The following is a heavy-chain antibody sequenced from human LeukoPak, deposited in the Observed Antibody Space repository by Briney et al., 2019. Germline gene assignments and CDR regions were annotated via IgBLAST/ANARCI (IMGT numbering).Heavy chain of an antibody. Sequence: SETLSLTCSVSGGSITISGFYWSWIRQPPGKGLEWIGYIYHNGNTNFNPSLKSRVTISVDTSKNQFSLKLSSVTAADTAVYYCARGPDYGDYGYYFDYWGQGTLVTVSS. CDR1: GGSITISGFY. CDR2: IYHNGNT. J-gene: IGHJ4*02. V-gene: IGHV4-61*08. D-gene: IGHD4-17*01. CDR3: ARGPDYGDYGYYFDY.